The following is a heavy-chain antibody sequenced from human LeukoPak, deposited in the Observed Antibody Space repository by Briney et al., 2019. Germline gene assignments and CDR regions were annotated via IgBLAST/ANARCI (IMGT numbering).Heavy chain of an antibody. J-gene: IGHJ4*02. CDR3: ARGGGILTGRHFDY. Sequence: ASVKVSCKASGYTFTSYDINWVRQATGQGLEWMGWMNPNSGNTGYAQKFQGRVTITRNTSINTAYMELSSLRSEDTAVYYCARGGGILTGRHFDYWGQGTLVAVSS. V-gene: IGHV1-8*03. D-gene: IGHD3-9*01. CDR2: MNPNSGNT. CDR1: GYTFTSYD.